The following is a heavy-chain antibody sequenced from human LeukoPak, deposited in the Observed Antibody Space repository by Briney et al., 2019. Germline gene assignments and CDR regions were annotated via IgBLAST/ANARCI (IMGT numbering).Heavy chain of an antibody. CDR3: ARDRCSSTSCYVEGPSDSYNWFDP. Sequence: GASVKVSCKASGYTFTNYDINWVRQATGQGLEWMGWINAGNGNTKYSQKFQGRVTITRDTSTSTVYMELSSLRSEDTAVYYCARDRCSSTSCYVEGPSDSYNWFDPWGQGTLVTVSS. CDR2: INAGNGNT. D-gene: IGHD2-2*01. J-gene: IGHJ5*02. CDR1: GYTFTNYD. V-gene: IGHV1-3*01.